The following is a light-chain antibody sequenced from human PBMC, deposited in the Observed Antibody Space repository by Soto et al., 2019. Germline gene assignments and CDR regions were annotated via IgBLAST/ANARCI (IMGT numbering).Light chain of an antibody. CDR2: DVS. V-gene: IGLV2-11*01. Sequence: QSALTQPRSVSGSPGQSVTISCTGTSIEFGGYNYVSWDKQHPGKAPKLIMYDVSKRPSGVPDRFSGSKSGNTASLTISGLQAEDEADYYCCSYAGSYTVFGGGTKLTVL. CDR3: CSYAGSYTV. CDR1: SIEFGGYNY. J-gene: IGLJ3*02.